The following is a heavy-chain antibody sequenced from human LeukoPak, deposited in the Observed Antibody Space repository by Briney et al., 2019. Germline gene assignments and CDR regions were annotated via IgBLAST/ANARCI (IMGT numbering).Heavy chain of an antibody. CDR3: AKEPHYYDSSGNTYFDY. CDR1: GVTFSSYG. D-gene: IGHD3-22*01. CDR2: IWYDGSNK. Sequence: GGSLRLSCAASGVTFSSYGMHWVRQAPGKGLEWVAVIWYDGSNKYYADSVKGRFTISRDNSKNTLYLQMNSLRAEDTAVYYCAKEPHYYDSSGNTYFDYWGQGTLVTVSS. J-gene: IGHJ4*02. V-gene: IGHV3-33*06.